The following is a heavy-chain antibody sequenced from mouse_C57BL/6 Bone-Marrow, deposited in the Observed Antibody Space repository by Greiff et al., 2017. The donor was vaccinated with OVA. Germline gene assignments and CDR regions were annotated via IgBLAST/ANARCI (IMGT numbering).Heavy chain of an antibody. CDR2: IYPGSGST. CDR1: GFTFTSYW. Sequence: QVQLLQPGAEFVKPGASVKISCKASGFTFTSYWITWVKQTPGQGLEWIGDIYPGSGSTNYNEKFKSKATLTVDTPSSTAYMQLSSLTSEDSAVYYCARLGWYFDVWGTGTTVTVSS. CDR3: ARLGWYFDV. D-gene: IGHD3-3*01. J-gene: IGHJ1*03. V-gene: IGHV1-55*01.